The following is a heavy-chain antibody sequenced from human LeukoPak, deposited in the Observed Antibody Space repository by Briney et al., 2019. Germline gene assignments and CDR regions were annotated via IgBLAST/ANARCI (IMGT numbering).Heavy chain of an antibody. D-gene: IGHD6-19*01. CDR3: ARDPQAVAGNFDY. J-gene: IGHJ4*02. CDR2: INPSGGST. V-gene: IGHV1-46*01. Sequence: GASVKVCCNASGYTFTSYYIHWVRHPPGQGLEWMGIINPSGGSTSYEQKFQGRVTMTRDTSTSTVYMELSSLRSEDTAVYYCARDPQAVAGNFDYWGQGTLVTVSS. CDR1: GYTFTSYY.